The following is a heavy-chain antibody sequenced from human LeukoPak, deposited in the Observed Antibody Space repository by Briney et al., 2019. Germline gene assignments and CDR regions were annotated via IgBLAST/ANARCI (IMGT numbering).Heavy chain of an antibody. V-gene: IGHV3-23*01. Sequence: GGSLRLSCAASGFTLTSLSMSWVRQAPGKGLEWVSGFIGGESSTNYADSVTGRFTISTDKSKNTLYLQMNSLRAEDTALYYCAKEFFSTGWNIDYWGQGTLVTVSS. CDR2: FIGGESST. CDR3: AKEFFSTGWNIDY. J-gene: IGHJ4*02. D-gene: IGHD6-19*01. CDR1: GFTLTSLS.